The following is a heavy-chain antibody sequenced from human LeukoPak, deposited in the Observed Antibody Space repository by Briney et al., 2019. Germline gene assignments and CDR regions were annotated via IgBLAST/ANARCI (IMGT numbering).Heavy chain of an antibody. CDR3: ARYSMLWCGRGFDY. D-gene: IGHD2-8*01. CDR2: IKPSSSTT. V-gene: IGHV1-46*01. J-gene: IGHJ4*02. CDR1: GGTLSSYP. Sequence: ASVKVPCKGSGGTLSSYPISWVRQDPGQGLGWMGIIKPSSSTTSSAQKFQGRVTMTRDTSTSTVYMELSSLRSEDTAVYYCARYSMLWCGRGFDYWGQGTQVTVSS.